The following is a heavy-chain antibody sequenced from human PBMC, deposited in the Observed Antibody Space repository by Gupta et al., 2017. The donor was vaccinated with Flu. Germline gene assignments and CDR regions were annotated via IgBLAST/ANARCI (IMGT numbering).Heavy chain of an antibody. D-gene: IGHD3/OR15-3a*01. V-gene: IGHV4-59*08. CDR2: ISHTGTT. CDR1: GGSISDSF. CDR3: GRGTAFYTELDF. J-gene: IGHJ4*02. Sequence: QVQLQESGPGLVKPSETLSLTCTVRGGSISDSFRTRIRQPPGKALEWIGCISHTGTTYYDPSLTSQVTIAIDTSINQFSLTFNSGTAADTAVYFCGRGTAFYTELDFGGQGTLVTVSS.